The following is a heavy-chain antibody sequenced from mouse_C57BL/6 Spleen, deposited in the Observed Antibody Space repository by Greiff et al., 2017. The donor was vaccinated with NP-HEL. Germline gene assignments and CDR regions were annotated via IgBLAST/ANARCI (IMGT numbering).Heavy chain of an antibody. Sequence: EVKLVESGGDLVKPGGSLKLSCAASGFTFSSYGMSWVRQTPDKRLEWVATISSGGSYTYYPDSVKGRFTISRDNAKNTLYLQMSSLKSEDTAMYYCARDPYYYGSSPYYFDDWGQGTTLTVSS. J-gene: IGHJ2*01. D-gene: IGHD1-1*01. CDR3: ARDPYYYGSSPYYFDD. V-gene: IGHV5-6*01. CDR1: GFTFSSYG. CDR2: ISSGGSYT.